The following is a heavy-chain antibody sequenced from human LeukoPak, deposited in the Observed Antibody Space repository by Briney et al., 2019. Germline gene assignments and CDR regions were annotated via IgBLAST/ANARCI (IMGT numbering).Heavy chain of an antibody. CDR2: IYTSGST. Sequence: SETLSLTCTVSGYSISSGYYWGWIRQPPGKGLEWIGRIYTSGSTNYNPSLRSRVTISVDTSKNQFSLKLSSVTAADTAVYYCARATYSRDFDQWGQGTLVTVSS. V-gene: IGHV4-38-2*02. CDR3: ARATYSRDFDQ. D-gene: IGHD1-26*01. J-gene: IGHJ4*02. CDR1: GYSISSGYY.